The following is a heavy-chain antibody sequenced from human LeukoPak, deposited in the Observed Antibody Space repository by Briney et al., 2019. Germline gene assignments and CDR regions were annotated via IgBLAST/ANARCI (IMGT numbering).Heavy chain of an antibody. CDR3: AKECRDCSGGSCYGDY. D-gene: IGHD2-15*01. CDR2: IRYDGSNK. CDR1: GFTFSSYG. V-gene: IGHV3-30*02. Sequence: GGSLRLSCAASGFTFSSYGMHWVRQAPGKGLEWVAFIRYDGSNKYYADSVKGRFTISRDNSKNTLYLQMNSLRAEDTAVYYCAKECRDCSGGSCYGDYWGQGTLVTVSS. J-gene: IGHJ4*02.